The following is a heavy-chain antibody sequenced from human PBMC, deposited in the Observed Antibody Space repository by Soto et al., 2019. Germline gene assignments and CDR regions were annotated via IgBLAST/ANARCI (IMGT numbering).Heavy chain of an antibody. V-gene: IGHV4-34*01. J-gene: IGHJ6*02. CDR2: INHSGST. CDR3: AWRNYYYYAMDV. CDR1: GGSFSGYY. Sequence: TLSLTCAVYGGSFSGYYWTWIRQPPGKGLEWIGEINHSGSTNYNPSLKSRVTISVDTSKNQFSLKLSSVTAADTAVYYCAWRNYYYYAMDVWGQGTTVTVSS.